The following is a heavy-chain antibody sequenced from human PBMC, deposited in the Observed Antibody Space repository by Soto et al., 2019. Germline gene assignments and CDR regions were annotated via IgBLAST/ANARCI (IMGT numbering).Heavy chain of an antibody. CDR3: AKDRPGSGPDFDC. CDR1: GGCISSGGYS. Sequence: SETLALTCAVSGGCISSGGYSWSWIRQPPGKGLEWIGYIYHSGSTYYNPSLKSRVTISVDRSKNQFSLKLSSVTAADTAVYYCAKDRPGSGPDFDCWGQGTLVTVSS. D-gene: IGHD1-26*01. CDR2: IYHSGST. J-gene: IGHJ4*02. V-gene: IGHV4-30-2*01.